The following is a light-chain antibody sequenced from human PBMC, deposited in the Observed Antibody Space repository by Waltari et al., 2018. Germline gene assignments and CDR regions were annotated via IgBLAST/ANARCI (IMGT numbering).Light chain of an antibody. Sequence: SYELTQPPSVSVSPGQTARITFSGDALPKDSAYWYQQKPGQAPVLVIYKDTERATGIHERFSGSSSGTTVTLIISGVQAEDEADYYCQSGDYSRSYVVLGGGTKLTVL. V-gene: IGLV3-25*03. CDR2: KDT. CDR1: ALPKDS. J-gene: IGLJ3*02. CDR3: QSGDYSRSYVV.